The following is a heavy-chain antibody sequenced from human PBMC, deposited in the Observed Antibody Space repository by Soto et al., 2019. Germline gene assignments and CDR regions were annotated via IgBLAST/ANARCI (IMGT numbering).Heavy chain of an antibody. CDR3: ARSGTTALYYYYGMDV. J-gene: IGHJ6*02. CDR2: INHSGST. Sequence: WETLSLTCAVYGGSFSGYYWSWIRQAPGKGLEWIGEINHSGSTNYNTSLKSRVTISVDTSKNQFSLKLSSVTAADTAVYYSARSGTTALYYYYGMDVWGQGTTVTVSS. D-gene: IGHD1-7*01. V-gene: IGHV4-34*01. CDR1: GGSFSGYY.